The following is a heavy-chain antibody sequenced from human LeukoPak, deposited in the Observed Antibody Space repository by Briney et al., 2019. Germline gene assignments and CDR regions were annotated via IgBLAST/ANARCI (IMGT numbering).Heavy chain of an antibody. D-gene: IGHD6-6*01. V-gene: IGHV4-39*01. CDR1: GGSISSSSYY. CDR3: ARHLSRKITAVGY. Sequence: PSETLSLTCTVSGGSISSSSYYWGWIRQPPGKGLEWIGSIYYSGSTYYNPSLKSRVTISVDTSKNQFSLKLSSVTAADTAVYYCARHLSRKITAVGYWGQGTLVTVSS. CDR2: IYYSGST. J-gene: IGHJ4*02.